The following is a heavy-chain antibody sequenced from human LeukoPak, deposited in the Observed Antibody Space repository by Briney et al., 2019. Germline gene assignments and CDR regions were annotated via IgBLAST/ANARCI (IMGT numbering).Heavy chain of an antibody. Sequence: GGSLRLSCAASGFAFNNAWMSWVRQAPGKGLEWISGISGSGASTYYADSVKGRFTISRDDSRNTLYLQMNSLRGDDTAVYYCAKDVGKWESLHFFDYWGQGTLVTVSS. V-gene: IGHV3-23*01. CDR3: AKDVGKWESLHFFDY. CDR2: ISGSGAST. CDR1: GFAFNNAW. D-gene: IGHD1-26*01. J-gene: IGHJ4*02.